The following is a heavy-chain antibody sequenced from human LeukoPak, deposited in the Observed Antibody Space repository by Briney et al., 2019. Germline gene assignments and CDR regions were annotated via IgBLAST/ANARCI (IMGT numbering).Heavy chain of an antibody. CDR1: GFSFSGYT. V-gene: IGHV3-21*01. CDR2: ISRDSTTYT. J-gene: IGHJ4*02. CDR3: VRPHTNDYGGNFHY. Sequence: GGSLRLSCVASGFSFSGYTMNWVRQAPGKGLEWVSSISRDSTTYTYYADSVKGRFTISRDNTKNSLYLQMNSLRAEDTAIYYCVRPHTNDYGGNFHYWGQGTLVTVSS. D-gene: IGHD4-23*01.